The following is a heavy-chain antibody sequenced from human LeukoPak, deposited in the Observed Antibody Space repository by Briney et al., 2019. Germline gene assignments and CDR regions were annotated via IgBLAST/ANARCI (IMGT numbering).Heavy chain of an antibody. CDR3: ARLDLSGSPTYYFDY. Sequence: GGSLRLSCTASGFTFNSYGMNWVRQPPGKGLQWVSYISRDSDTIYYADSVKGRFTISRDNSKNTLYLQMNSLRAEDTAVYYCARLDLSGSPTYYFDYWGQGTLVTVSS. J-gene: IGHJ4*02. V-gene: IGHV3-48*01. CDR2: ISRDSDTI. CDR1: GFTFNSYG. D-gene: IGHD1-26*01.